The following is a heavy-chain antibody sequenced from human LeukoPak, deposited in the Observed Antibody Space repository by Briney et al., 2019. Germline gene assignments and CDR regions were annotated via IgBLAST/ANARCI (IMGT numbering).Heavy chain of an antibody. V-gene: IGHV4-38-2*02. Sequence: SETLSLTCTVSGYSISSGYYWGWIRQPPGKGLEWIGSIYHSGSTNYNPSLKSRVTISVDTSKNQFSLKLSSVTAAGTAVYYCARGSNHCTNGVCYFDYWGQGTLVTVSS. J-gene: IGHJ4*02. CDR3: ARGSNHCTNGVCYFDY. D-gene: IGHD2-8*01. CDR1: GYSISSGYY. CDR2: IYHSGST.